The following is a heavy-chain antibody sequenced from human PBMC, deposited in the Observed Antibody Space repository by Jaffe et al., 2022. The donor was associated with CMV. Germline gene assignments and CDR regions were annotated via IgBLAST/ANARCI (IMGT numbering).Heavy chain of an antibody. V-gene: IGHV4-39*01. J-gene: IGHJ4*02. CDR3: ARQGTAYSSSSWFDY. D-gene: IGHD6-6*01. Sequence: QLQLQESGPGLVKPSETLSLTCTVSGGSISSSSYYWGWIRQPPGKGLEWIGSIYYSGSTYYNPSLKSRVTISVDTSKNQFSLKLSSVTAADTAVYYCARQGTAYSSSSWFDYWGQGTLVTVSS. CDR2: IYYSGST. CDR1: GGSISSSSYY.